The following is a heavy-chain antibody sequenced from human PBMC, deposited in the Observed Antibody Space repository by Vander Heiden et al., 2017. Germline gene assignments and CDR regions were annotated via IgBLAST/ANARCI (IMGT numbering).Heavy chain of an antibody. D-gene: IGHD3-22*01. J-gene: IGHJ3*02. CDR1: GFTFSSYS. CDR2: ISSSSSTI. Sequence: EVQLVESGGGLVQPGGSLRLSCAASGFTFSSYSMNCVRQAPGKGLEWVSYISSSSSTIYYADSVKGRFTISRDNAKNSLYLQMNSLRGEDTAVYYCARGPYYYDSSDMRFDIWGQGTMVTVSS. V-gene: IGHV3-48*01. CDR3: ARGPYYYDSSDMRFDI.